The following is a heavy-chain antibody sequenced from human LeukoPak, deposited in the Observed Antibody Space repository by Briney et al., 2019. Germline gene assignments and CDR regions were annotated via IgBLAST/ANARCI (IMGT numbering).Heavy chain of an antibody. CDR1: GYTFTSYY. D-gene: IGHD3-16*01. CDR3: AREYEPLFDY. CDR2: INPSGGST. Sequence: ASVKGSCKASGYTFTSYYMHWVRQAPGQGLEWMGIINPSGGSTSYAQKFQGRVTMTRDTSTSTVYMELSSLRSEDAAVYYCAREYEPLFDYWGQGTLVTVSS. J-gene: IGHJ4*02. V-gene: IGHV1-46*01.